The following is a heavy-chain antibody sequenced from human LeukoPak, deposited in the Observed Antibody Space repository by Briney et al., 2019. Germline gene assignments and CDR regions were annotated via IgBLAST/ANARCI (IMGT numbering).Heavy chain of an antibody. CDR1: GGSFSGYY. V-gene: IGHV4-34*01. CDR3: ASPVSGSSGWYYNY. Sequence: SSETLSLTCAVYGGSFSGYYCSWIRQPPRQGLEWIGETTNSGTTNYNSSHKSRVPISVATSRNQFSLKQSPVTAADRAVYYCASPVSGSSGWYYNYWGQGTLVTVSS. J-gene: IGHJ4*02. CDR2: TTNSGTT. D-gene: IGHD6-19*01.